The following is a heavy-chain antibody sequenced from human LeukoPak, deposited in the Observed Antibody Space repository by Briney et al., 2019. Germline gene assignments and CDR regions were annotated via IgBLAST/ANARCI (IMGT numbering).Heavy chain of an antibody. D-gene: IGHD6-13*01. V-gene: IGHV3-23*01. CDR1: GFTFSFYA. J-gene: IGHJ4*02. Sequence: GGSLRLSCAASGFTFSFYAMSWVRQAPGKGLEWVAGITSSGNTTYYADPVKGRFTISRDNAKNSLYLQMNSLRAEDTALYYCAKGKNLPKQQLENYFDYWGQGTLVTVSS. CDR2: ITSSGNTT. CDR3: AKGKNLPKQQLENYFDY.